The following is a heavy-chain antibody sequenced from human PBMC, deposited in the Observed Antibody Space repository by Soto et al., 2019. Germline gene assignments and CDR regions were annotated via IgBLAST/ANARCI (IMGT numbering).Heavy chain of an antibody. Sequence: QITLKESGPTLVKPTQTLTLTCTFSGFSLSTSGVGVGWIRQPPGKALEWLVLIYWDDDKRYSPSLKTRLTITKDTSKNQVVLRMTNMDPVDTATYFCAYSPPATVTTSAEYFQHWGQGTLVTVSS. J-gene: IGHJ1*01. CDR2: IYWDDDK. V-gene: IGHV2-5*02. CDR1: GFSLSTSGVG. CDR3: AYSPPATVTTSAEYFQH. D-gene: IGHD4-17*01.